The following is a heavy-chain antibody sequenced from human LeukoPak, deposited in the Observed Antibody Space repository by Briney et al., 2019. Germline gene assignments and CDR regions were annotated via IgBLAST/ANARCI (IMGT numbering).Heavy chain of an antibody. J-gene: IGHJ3*02. CDR2: ISGSGGST. CDR1: GFTFSSYA. D-gene: IGHD5-18*01. Sequence: VGSLRLSCAASGFTFSSYAMSWVRQAPGKGLEWISAISGSGGSTYYADSVKGRFTISRDNAKNSLYLQMNSLRAEDTAVYYCAREEEDTSSWALDIWGQGTMVTVSS. V-gene: IGHV3-23*01. CDR3: AREEEDTSSWALDI.